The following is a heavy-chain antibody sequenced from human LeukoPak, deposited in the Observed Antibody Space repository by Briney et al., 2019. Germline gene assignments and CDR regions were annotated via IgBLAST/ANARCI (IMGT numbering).Heavy chain of an antibody. CDR2: IYSGGKT. CDR3: ARRAGEYSHPYDY. CDR1: GFTVSSNS. Sequence: GGSLRLCCTVSGFTVSSNSWSWVRQAPGKRLEWVSLIYSGGKTHSSDSVKGRLTISRDNSKNTLYLQMSSLRAEDTAIYYCARRAGEYSHPYDYWGQGTLVTVSS. D-gene: IGHD2-15*01. J-gene: IGHJ4*02. V-gene: IGHV3-53*01.